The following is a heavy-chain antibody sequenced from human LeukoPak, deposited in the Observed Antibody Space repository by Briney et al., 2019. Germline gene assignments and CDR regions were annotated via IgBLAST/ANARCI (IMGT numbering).Heavy chain of an antibody. CDR3: ARKGLGGELGGFDY. Sequence: GGSLRLSCAASGYTFDDYGMSWVRQAPGKGLEWVSGINWSGGTTGYADSVKGRFTISRDNAKNSLYLQMHSLRAEDTALYHCARKGLGGELGGFDYWGQGILVTVSS. CDR2: INWSGGTT. CDR1: GYTFDDYG. V-gene: IGHV3-20*01. D-gene: IGHD1-26*01. J-gene: IGHJ4*02.